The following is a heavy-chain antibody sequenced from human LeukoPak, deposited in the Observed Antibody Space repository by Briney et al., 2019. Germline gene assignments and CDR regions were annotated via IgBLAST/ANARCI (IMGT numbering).Heavy chain of an antibody. CDR1: GGTFSSYA. V-gene: IGHV1-69*05. D-gene: IGHD3-10*01. Sequence: SVKVSCKASGGTFSSYAISWVRQAPGQGLEWMGGVIPIFGTANYAQKFQGRVTMTTDTSTSTAYMELSSLRSEDTAMYYCAKKKDGGDAFDIWGQGTMVTVSS. CDR3: AKKKDGGDAFDI. CDR2: VIPIFGTA. J-gene: IGHJ3*02.